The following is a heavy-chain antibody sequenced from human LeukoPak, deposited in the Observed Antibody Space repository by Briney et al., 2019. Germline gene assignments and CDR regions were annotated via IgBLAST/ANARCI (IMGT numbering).Heavy chain of an antibody. J-gene: IGHJ4*02. CDR2: IESDGGRT. Sequence: GGSLRLSCAASGFTFNNFVMNWLRQAPGKGLVWVSRIESDGGRTDYADSLKGRFTISRDNAKNTLYLEMNSLRAEDTAVYYCARVGHCSSTACFIDYWGQGTLVTVSS. CDR3: ARVGHCSSTACFIDY. D-gene: IGHD2-2*01. CDR1: GFTFNNFV. V-gene: IGHV3-74*01.